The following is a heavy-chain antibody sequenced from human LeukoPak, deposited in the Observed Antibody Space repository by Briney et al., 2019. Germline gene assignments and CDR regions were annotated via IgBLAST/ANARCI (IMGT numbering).Heavy chain of an antibody. CDR1: GFTFSSYG. Sequence: PGRSLRLSCAASGFTFSSYGMHWVRQAQGKGLEWVAVISYDGSNKYYADSVKGRFTISRDNSKNTLYLQMNSLRAEDTAVYYCARELDYWGQGTLVTVSS. V-gene: IGHV3-30*03. CDR3: ARELDY. CDR2: ISYDGSNK. J-gene: IGHJ4*02.